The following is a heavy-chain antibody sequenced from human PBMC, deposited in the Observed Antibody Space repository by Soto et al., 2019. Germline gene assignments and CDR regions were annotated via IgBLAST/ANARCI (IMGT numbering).Heavy chain of an antibody. Sequence: SVKVSWKASGGSFSTYGINWVRLAPGQGLEWMGGIIPKFGTTNYAQKFRGRVTITADESTNTAYMELNYLRSEDTAVYFCARELDPYYGGNPLSLAYWGQGTLVTVSS. CDR3: ARELDPYYGGNPLSLAY. D-gene: IGHD4-17*01. J-gene: IGHJ4*02. V-gene: IGHV1-69*13. CDR2: IIPKFGTT. CDR1: GGSFSTYG.